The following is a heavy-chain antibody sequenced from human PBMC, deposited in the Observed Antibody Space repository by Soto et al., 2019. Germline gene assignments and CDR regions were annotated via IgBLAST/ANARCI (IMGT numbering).Heavy chain of an antibody. CDR2: ISSSSGTI. D-gene: IGHD6-13*01. Sequence: GGSLRLSCAASGFTFSSYSMNWVRQAPGKGLEWVSYISSSSGTIYYADSVKGRITISRDNAKNSLYLQMNSLRAEDTAVYYCARVHITAAGSGNPYYFHMDVWGKGTTVTVSS. CDR1: GFTFSSYS. CDR3: ARVHITAAGSGNPYYFHMDV. J-gene: IGHJ6*03. V-gene: IGHV3-48*01.